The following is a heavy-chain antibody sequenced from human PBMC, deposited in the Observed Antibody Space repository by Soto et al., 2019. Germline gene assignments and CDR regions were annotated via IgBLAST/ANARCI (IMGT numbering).Heavy chain of an antibody. D-gene: IGHD3-9*01. CDR1: GGSISSSSYY. CDR2: IYYSGST. V-gene: IGHV4-39*01. Sequence: KASETLSLTCTVSGGSISSSSYYWGWIRQPPGKGLEWIGSIYYSGSTYYNPSLKSRVTISVDTSKNQFSLKLSSVTAADTAVYYCASIYDILTGYPAYYGMDVWGQGTTVTVSS. J-gene: IGHJ6*02. CDR3: ASIYDILTGYPAYYGMDV.